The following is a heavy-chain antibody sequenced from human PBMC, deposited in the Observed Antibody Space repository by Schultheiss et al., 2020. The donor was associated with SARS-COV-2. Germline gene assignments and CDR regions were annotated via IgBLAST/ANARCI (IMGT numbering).Heavy chain of an antibody. D-gene: IGHD3-10*01. J-gene: IGHJ6*02. CDR1: GFTFSSYG. Sequence: GESLKISCAASGFTFSSYGMHWVRQAPGKGLEWVSAISGSGGSTYYADSVKGRFTISRDNSKNTLYLQMNSLRAEDTAVYYCARHDYGSGHFEGGMDVWGQGTTVTVSS. CDR3: ARHDYGSGHFEGGMDV. V-gene: IGHV3-23*01. CDR2: ISGSGGST.